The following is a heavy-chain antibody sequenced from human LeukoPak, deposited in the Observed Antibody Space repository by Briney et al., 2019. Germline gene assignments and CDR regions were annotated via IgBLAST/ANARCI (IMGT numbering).Heavy chain of an antibody. CDR2: ISSSSSPI. CDR3: AKDRSYYDSSGYIYYFDY. D-gene: IGHD3-22*01. CDR1: GFTFSTYS. V-gene: IGHV3-48*01. Sequence: GGSLRLSCAASGFTFSTYSMNWVRQAPGKGLEWVSYISSSSSPISYADSVKGRFTISRDNAKNSLYLQMNSLRAEDTAVYYCAKDRSYYDSSGYIYYFDYWGQGTLVTVSS. J-gene: IGHJ4*02.